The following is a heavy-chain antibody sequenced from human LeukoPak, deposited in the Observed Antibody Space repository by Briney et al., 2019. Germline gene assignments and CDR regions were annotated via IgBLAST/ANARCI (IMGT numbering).Heavy chain of an antibody. CDR1: GFTFSSYE. CDR2: ISSSGSSI. CDR3: AGGSLRYFDQPNAFDI. Sequence: GGSLRLSCAASGFTFSSYEMNWVRQAPGKVLEWVSYISSSGSSIYYAYSVKGRFTISRDNAKNSMYLQMKRMRAEDTAVYYCAGGSLRYFDQPNAFDIWGQGTMVTVSS. V-gene: IGHV3-48*03. D-gene: IGHD3-9*01. J-gene: IGHJ3*02.